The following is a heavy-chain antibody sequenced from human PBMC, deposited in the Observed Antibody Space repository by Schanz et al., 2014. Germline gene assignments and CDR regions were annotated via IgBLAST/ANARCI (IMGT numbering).Heavy chain of an antibody. V-gene: IGHV1-69*02. CDR3: ARTGYDPSLTH. CDR2: IIPITGIT. CDR1: GDTFRSYT. D-gene: IGHD5-12*01. Sequence: QVPLVQSGAEVKKPGSSVKVSCKASGDTFRSYTINWVRHAPGQGLEWMGRIIPITGITNYAQKFQGRVTFTADKSTGTAFLEVNSLRSEDTAVYYCARTGYDPSLTHWGQGTLVTVSS. J-gene: IGHJ4*02.